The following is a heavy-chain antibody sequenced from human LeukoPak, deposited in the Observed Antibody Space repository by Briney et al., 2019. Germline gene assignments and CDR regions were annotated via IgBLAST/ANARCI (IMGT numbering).Heavy chain of an antibody. Sequence: PGGSLRLSCGVSGFNFNTYNMNWVRQAPGKGLEWVSTISSSSSYMYYADSVRGRFTISRDNAKSSLYLQMNSLRAEDTAVYYCAKFSGTNDLDYWGQGTLVTVSS. V-gene: IGHV3-21*01. CDR1: GFNFNTYN. D-gene: IGHD1-1*01. J-gene: IGHJ4*02. CDR2: ISSSSSYM. CDR3: AKFSGTNDLDY.